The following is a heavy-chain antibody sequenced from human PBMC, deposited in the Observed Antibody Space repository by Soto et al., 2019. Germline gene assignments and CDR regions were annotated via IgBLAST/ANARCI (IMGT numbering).Heavy chain of an antibody. CDR3: ARGIGYCSSINCYSSRRLRFDS. CDR2: VNHSGTT. V-gene: IGHV4-34*01. J-gene: IGHJ4*02. Sequence: WTWLRQSPEKGLEWIGEVNHSGTTYYNPSLKTRVTISVHTPKNQFSLKMSSVTAADTAVYYCARGIGYCSSINCYSSRRLRFDSWDQGTLVTVSS. D-gene: IGHD2-2*01.